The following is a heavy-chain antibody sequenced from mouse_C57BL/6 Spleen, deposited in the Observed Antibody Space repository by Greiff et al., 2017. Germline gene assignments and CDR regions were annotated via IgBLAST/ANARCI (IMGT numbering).Heavy chain of an antibody. Sequence: QVQLQQSGAELMKPGASVKLSCKATGYTFPGYWIEWVKQRPGHGLEWIGEILPGSGSTNYNEKFKGKATFTADTSSNTAYMQLSSLTTEDSAIYYCARPYDYDVGRFAYWGQGTLVTVSA. CDR3: ARPYDYDVGRFAY. CDR2: ILPGSGST. CDR1: GYTFPGYW. D-gene: IGHD2-4*01. J-gene: IGHJ3*01. V-gene: IGHV1-9*01.